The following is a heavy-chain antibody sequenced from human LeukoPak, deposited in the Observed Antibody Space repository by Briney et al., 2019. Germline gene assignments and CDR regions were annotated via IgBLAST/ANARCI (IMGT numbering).Heavy chain of an antibody. V-gene: IGHV4-38-2*02. D-gene: IGHD1-26*01. CDR2: IYHSGST. J-gene: IGHJ4*02. Sequence: SETLSLTCSVSGYSISSDYYWGWIRQPPGKGLEWIGSIYHSGSTYYKPSLKSRVTILVDSSKNQFSLKLSSVTAADTAVYYCAREYSGSYSVDYWGQGTLVTVSS. CDR3: AREYSGSYSVDY. CDR1: GYSISSDYY.